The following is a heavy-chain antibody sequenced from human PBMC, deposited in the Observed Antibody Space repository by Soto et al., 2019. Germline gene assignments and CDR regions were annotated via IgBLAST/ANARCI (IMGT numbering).Heavy chain of an antibody. V-gene: IGHV3-33*01. J-gene: IGHJ4*02. Sequence: QVQLVESGGGVVQPGRSLRLSCAASGFTFSSYGMHWVRQAPGKGLEWVAVIWYDGSNKYYADSVKGRFTISRDNSKNTLYLQMNSLRAEDTAVYNCARDLDGNFDYWGQGTLVTVSS. CDR3: ARDLDGNFDY. D-gene: IGHD1-1*01. CDR1: GFTFSSYG. CDR2: IWYDGSNK.